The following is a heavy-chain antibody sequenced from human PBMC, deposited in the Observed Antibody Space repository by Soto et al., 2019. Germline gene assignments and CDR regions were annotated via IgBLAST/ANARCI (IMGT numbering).Heavy chain of an antibody. CDR3: LRDQRHWNEFADQ. CDR1: GFAFGSYW. Sequence: VQLVESGGGLVQPGGSLRLSCAASGFAFGSYWTHWVRQAPGKGLVWVSRISQDGAIATQADSVKGRFTISRADAKNTLFLQMNSLRADDTAVYYCLRDQRHWNEFADQWGQGTLVTVSS. J-gene: IGHJ4*02. CDR2: ISQDGAIA. D-gene: IGHD1-1*01. V-gene: IGHV3-74*01.